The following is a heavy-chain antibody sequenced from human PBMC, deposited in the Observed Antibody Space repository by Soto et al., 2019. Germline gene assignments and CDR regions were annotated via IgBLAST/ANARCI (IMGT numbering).Heavy chain of an antibody. J-gene: IGHJ6*02. CDR3: ARGDRGGSGSPATYYYSGLDV. D-gene: IGHD2-15*01. CDR1: GFTFSSYA. V-gene: IGHV3-23*01. Sequence: DVQLLESGGQLVQPGGSLRLSCAASGFTFSSYAMSWVRQAPGKGLEWVSSVSAGGDMTYYSDSVKGRFTISRDNSNNVLFLQMNSLRIEDTALYYCARGDRGGSGSPATYYYSGLDVWGQGTTVTVS. CDR2: VSAGGDMT.